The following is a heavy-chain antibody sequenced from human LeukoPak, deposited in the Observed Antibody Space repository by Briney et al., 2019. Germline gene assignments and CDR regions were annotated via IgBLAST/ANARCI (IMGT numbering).Heavy chain of an antibody. V-gene: IGHV3-21*01. D-gene: IGHD2-2*02. Sequence: GGSLRLSCAASGFTFSNYGMHWVRQAPGKGLEWLSYISTSSSYIYYADSVKGRFTVSRDNAMNSLFLQMNSLIAEDTAVYYCARGVVPAAISGAFDIWGQGTMVTVSS. CDR2: ISTSSSYI. CDR1: GFTFSNYG. CDR3: ARGVVPAAISGAFDI. J-gene: IGHJ3*02.